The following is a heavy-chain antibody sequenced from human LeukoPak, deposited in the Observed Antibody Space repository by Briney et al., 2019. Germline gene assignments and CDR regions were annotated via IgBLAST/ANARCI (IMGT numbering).Heavy chain of an antibody. J-gene: IGHJ6*02. CDR1: GFTFSSYA. Sequence: GGSLRLSCAASGFTFSSYAMSWVRQAPGKGLEWVSAISGSGGSTYYADSVKGRFTFSRDNSKNTLYLQMNSLRAEDTAVYYCARPRLGFGELYGMDVWGQGTTVTVSS. V-gene: IGHV3-23*01. D-gene: IGHD3-10*01. CDR2: ISGSGGST. CDR3: ARPRLGFGELYGMDV.